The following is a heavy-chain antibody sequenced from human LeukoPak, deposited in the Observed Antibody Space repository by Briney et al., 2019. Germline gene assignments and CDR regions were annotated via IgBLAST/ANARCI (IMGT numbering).Heavy chain of an antibody. V-gene: IGHV5-51*01. CDR3: ARLAFSMELKYLDY. CDR2: IYPGDSDT. J-gene: IGHJ4*02. CDR1: GYSFTSYW. Sequence: GESLMISCKGSGYSFTSYWIGWVRQMPGEGLEWMGIIYPGDSDTRYSPSFQGQVTSSAAKSISTAYLQWTSLQASDPAMYSCARLAFSMELKYLDYWGQRTLVTVSS. D-gene: IGHD2/OR15-2a*01.